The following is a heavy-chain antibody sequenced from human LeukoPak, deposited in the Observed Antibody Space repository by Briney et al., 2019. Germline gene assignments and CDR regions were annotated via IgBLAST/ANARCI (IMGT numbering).Heavy chain of an antibody. J-gene: IGHJ4*02. Sequence: PGRSLRLSCAASGFTFSSYGMHWVRQAPGKGLEGVAVISYDGSNKYYADSVKGRFTISRDNSKNTLYLQMNSLRAEDTAVYYCAKDAAAAVSYYFDYRGQGTLVTVSS. D-gene: IGHD6-13*01. CDR2: ISYDGSNK. CDR1: GFTFSSYG. V-gene: IGHV3-30*18. CDR3: AKDAAAAVSYYFDY.